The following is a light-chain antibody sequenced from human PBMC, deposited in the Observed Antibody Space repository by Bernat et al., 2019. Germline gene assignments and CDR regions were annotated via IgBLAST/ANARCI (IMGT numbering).Light chain of an antibody. Sequence: DIVMTQSPASLALSLGERATINCKSSRSVLFRSNNKDYLAWYQQKPGQTTKLLFYWASTRESGVPDRFSGSGSGTNFSLTITNMQPEDVAVYYCQQCLSSPLTFGPGTRVDIK. J-gene: IGKJ3*01. CDR2: WAS. CDR1: RSVLFRSNNKDY. V-gene: IGKV4-1*01. CDR3: QQCLSSPLT.